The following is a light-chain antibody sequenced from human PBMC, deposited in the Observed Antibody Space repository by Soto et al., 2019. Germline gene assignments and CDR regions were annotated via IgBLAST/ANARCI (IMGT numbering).Light chain of an antibody. Sequence: QSVLTQSPSASASLGASVKLTCTLSSGHSSYAIAWHQQQPEKGPRYLMKLNSDGSHSKGDGIPDRFSGSSSGAERYLTISSFQFEDEADYYCQTWGTGAWVFGGGTKLTVL. CDR2: LNSDGSH. CDR3: QTWGTGAWV. J-gene: IGLJ3*02. CDR1: SGHSSYA. V-gene: IGLV4-69*01.